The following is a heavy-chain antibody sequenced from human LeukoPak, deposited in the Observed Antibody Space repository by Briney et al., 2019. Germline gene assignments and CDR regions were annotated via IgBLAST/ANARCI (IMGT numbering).Heavy chain of an antibody. Sequence: ASVKVSCKASGYTFTSYGISWVRQAPGQGLEWMGWISAYNGNTNYAQKLQGRVTMTTDTSTSTAYMELRSLRSDDTAVYYCARDPRYSRSWFNWFDPWGQGTLVTVSS. V-gene: IGHV1-18*01. CDR2: ISAYNGNT. CDR1: GYTFTSYG. D-gene: IGHD6-13*01. CDR3: ARDPRYSRSWFNWFDP. J-gene: IGHJ5*02.